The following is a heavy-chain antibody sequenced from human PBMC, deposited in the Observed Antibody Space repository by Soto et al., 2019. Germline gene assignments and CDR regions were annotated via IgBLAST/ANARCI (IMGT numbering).Heavy chain of an antibody. CDR1: GFTFSSYG. V-gene: IGHV3-33*01. Sequence: GGSLRLSCAASGFTFSSYGMHWVRQAPGKGLEWVAVIWYDGSNKYYADSVKGRFTISRDNSKNTLYLQMNSLRAEDTAVYYCARDKVAGMIDYWGQGTLVTVSS. D-gene: IGHD6-19*01. J-gene: IGHJ4*02. CDR3: ARDKVAGMIDY. CDR2: IWYDGSNK.